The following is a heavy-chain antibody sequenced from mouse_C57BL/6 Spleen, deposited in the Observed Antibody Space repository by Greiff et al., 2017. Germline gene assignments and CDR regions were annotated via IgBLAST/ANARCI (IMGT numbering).Heavy chain of an antibody. J-gene: IGHJ3*01. D-gene: IGHD1-1*01. CDR3: ARADCYGSPRFAY. V-gene: IGHV1-69*01. CDR1: GYTFTSYW. Sequence: QVQLQQPGAELVMPGASVKLSCKASGYTFTSYWMHWVKQRPGQGLEWIGEIDPSDSYTNYNQKFKGKSTLTVDKSSSTAYMQLSSLTSEDSAVYYCARADCYGSPRFAYWGQGTLVTVSA. CDR2: IDPSDSYT.